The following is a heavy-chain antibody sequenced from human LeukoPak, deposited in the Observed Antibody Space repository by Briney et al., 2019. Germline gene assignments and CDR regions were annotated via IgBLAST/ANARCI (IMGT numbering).Heavy chain of an antibody. D-gene: IGHD5-24*01. CDR1: GFTFSSYS. J-gene: IGHJ6*03. CDR2: ISSSSSYI. CDR3: ARSPEIYFMDV. V-gene: IGHV3-21*01. Sequence: GGSLRLSCAASGFTFSSYSMNWVRQAPGKGLEWVSSISSSSSYIYYADSVKGRFTISRDNAKNSLYLQMNSLRAEDTAVYYCARSPEIYFMDVWGNGTTVTVSS.